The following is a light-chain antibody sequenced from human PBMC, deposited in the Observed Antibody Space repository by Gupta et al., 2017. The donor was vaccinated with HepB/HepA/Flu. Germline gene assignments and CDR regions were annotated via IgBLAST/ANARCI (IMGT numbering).Light chain of an antibody. Sequence: QSVLTQPPSASGTPGQRVTTSCSGSSSNIGSNYVYWYQQLPGTAPKLLIYRNNQRPSGVPDRFSGSKSGTSASLAISGLRSEDEADYYCAAWDDSLSGPRVVFGRGTKLTVL. CDR2: RNN. CDR1: SSNIGSNY. V-gene: IGLV1-47*01. J-gene: IGLJ2*01. CDR3: AAWDDSLSGPRVV.